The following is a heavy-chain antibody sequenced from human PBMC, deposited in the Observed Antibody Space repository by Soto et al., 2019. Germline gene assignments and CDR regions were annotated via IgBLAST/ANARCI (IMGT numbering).Heavy chain of an antibody. CDR1: GFTFSSYA. V-gene: IGHV3-23*01. Sequence: GGSLRLSCAASGFTFSSYAMSWVRQAPGKGLEWVSAISGSGGSTYYADSVKGRFTISRDNSKNTLYLQMNSLRAEDTAVYYCAREGDFWSGPKMKGYYGMDVWGQGTTVTVSS. CDR2: ISGSGGST. CDR3: AREGDFWSGPKMKGYYGMDV. J-gene: IGHJ6*02. D-gene: IGHD3-3*01.